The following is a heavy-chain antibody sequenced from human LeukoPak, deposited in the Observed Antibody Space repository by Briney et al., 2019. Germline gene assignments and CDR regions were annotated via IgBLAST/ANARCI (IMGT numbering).Heavy chain of an antibody. Sequence: PGGSLRLSCAASGFTFSSYWMHWVRQAPGKGPVWVSRISSDGSDTNYADSVKGRFTISRDNAKNTLYLPMNSLRAEDTAVYYCARGSYSLGGFDYWGQGTLVTVSS. V-gene: IGHV3-74*01. D-gene: IGHD6-13*01. J-gene: IGHJ4*02. CDR3: ARGSYSLGGFDY. CDR2: ISSDGSDT. CDR1: GFTFSSYW.